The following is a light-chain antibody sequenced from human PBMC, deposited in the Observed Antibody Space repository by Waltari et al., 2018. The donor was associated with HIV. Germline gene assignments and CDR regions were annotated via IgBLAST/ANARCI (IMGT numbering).Light chain of an antibody. CDR2: AAS. V-gene: IGKV3-15*01. J-gene: IGKJ2*01. CDR1: QSLSAN. CDR3: QQYNKWPPYT. Sequence: IMLTQSPYSLSVSPGDHATLSCRASQSLSANVAWYQQKPGQPSRLLIYAASTRATGVPARCSGSGSGTEFTRNISGLQSDDSATYYCQQYNKWPPYTFGQGTKVEIK.